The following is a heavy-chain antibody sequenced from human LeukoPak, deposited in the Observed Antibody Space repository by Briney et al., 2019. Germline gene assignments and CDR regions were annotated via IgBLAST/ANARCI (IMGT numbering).Heavy chain of an antibody. CDR1: GGTFSSYA. J-gene: IGHJ3*02. CDR2: IIPIFGTA. D-gene: IGHD2-15*01. Sequence: ASVKVSCKASGGTFSSYATSWVRQAPGQGLEWMGGIIPIFGTANYAQKFQGRVTITADKSTSTAYMELSSLRSEDTAVYYCARVGAMGGSYAFDSWGQGTMVTVSS. V-gene: IGHV1-69*06. CDR3: ARVGAMGGSYAFDS.